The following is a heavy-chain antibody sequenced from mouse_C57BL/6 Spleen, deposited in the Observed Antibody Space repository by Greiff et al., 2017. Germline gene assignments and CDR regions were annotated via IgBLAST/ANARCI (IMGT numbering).Heavy chain of an antibody. CDR3: SSAMATVVEDWYFYV. D-gene: IGHD1-1*01. CDR1: GFTFTDYY. Sequence: EVKVVESGGGLVQPGGSLSLSCAASGFTFTDYYMSWFRQPPGKALEWLGFIRNKANGYTTEYSASVKGRFTISRDHSQSILYLQLYALRAEDSATDYCSSAMATVVEDWYFYVWGTVTTVTVST. J-gene: IGHJ1*03. V-gene: IGHV7-3*01. CDR2: IRNKANGYTT.